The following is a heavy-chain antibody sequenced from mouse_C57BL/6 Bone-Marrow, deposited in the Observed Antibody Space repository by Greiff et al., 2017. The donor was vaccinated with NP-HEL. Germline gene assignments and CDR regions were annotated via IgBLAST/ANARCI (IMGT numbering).Heavy chain of an antibody. V-gene: IGHV1-82*01. D-gene: IGHD2-1*01. J-gene: IGHJ3*01. CDR3: AREDSYYGNCVAY. CDR2: IYRGDGDT. CDR1: GYAFSSSW. Sequence: QVQLMQSGPELVKPGGSVKLSCKASGYAFSSSWMNWVKQGPGKGLEWIGRIYRGDGDTNYNGKFKGKTTLTADKSSSTAYMQLSSLTSEDSAVYFCAREDSYYGNCVAYWGQGTLVTVSA.